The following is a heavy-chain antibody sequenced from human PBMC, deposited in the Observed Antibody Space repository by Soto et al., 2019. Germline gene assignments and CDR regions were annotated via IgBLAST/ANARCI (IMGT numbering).Heavy chain of an antibody. V-gene: IGHV4-34*01. Sequence: SETLSLTCAVYGGCFSGYYWSWIRQPPGKGLEWIGEINHSGSTNYNPSLKSRVTISVDTSKNQFSLKLSSVTAADTAVYYCASGFYGGNSGTYFDYWGQGTLVTVSS. CDR2: INHSGST. J-gene: IGHJ4*02. D-gene: IGHD4-17*01. CDR1: GGCFSGYY. CDR3: ASGFYGGNSGTYFDY.